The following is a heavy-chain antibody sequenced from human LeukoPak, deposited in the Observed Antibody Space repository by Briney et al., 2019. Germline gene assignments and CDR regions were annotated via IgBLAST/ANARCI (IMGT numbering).Heavy chain of an antibody. CDR1: GGSISSYY. Sequence: PSETLSLTCSVSGGSISSYYWSWIRQPPAKGLEWIGYIYYSGSTNYNPSLKSRVTISVDTSKNQFSLKLSSVTAADTAVYYCARALIAPPYIDYWGQGTLVTVS. CDR3: ARALIAPPYIDY. CDR2: IYYSGST. V-gene: IGHV4-59*01. D-gene: IGHD3-22*01. J-gene: IGHJ4*02.